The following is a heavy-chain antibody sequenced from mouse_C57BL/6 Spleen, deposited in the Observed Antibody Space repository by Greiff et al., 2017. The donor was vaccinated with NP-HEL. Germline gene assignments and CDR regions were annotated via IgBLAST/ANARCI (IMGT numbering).Heavy chain of an antibody. CDR3: ARYSYDYDVDYAIDY. J-gene: IGHJ4*01. D-gene: IGHD2-4*01. CDR2: IRNTANGDTT. CDR1: GFTFTDYY. Sequence: EVQLVESGGGLVQPGGSLSLSCAASGFTFTDYYMSWVRQPPGKALEWLGFIRNTANGDTTEYSASVKGRFTISRDNSQSILYLQMNALRDEDSATYYGARYSYDYDVDYAIDYWGQGTSVTVSS. V-gene: IGHV7-3*01.